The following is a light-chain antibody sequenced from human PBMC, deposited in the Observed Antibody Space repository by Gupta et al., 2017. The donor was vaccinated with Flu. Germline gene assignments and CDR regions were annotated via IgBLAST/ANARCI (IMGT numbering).Light chain of an antibody. CDR3: AAGDDSRRVWV. CDR1: SSNIGRDY. J-gene: IGLJ3*02. CDR2: RDN. Sequence: RVAISCSGSSSNIGRDYVYWYQQLPGMAPNLLMFRDNQRPSGVPDRFSGAKSGTSASLAISGLRAEDEADYYCAAGDDSRRVWVFGGGTKLTVL. V-gene: IGLV1-47*01.